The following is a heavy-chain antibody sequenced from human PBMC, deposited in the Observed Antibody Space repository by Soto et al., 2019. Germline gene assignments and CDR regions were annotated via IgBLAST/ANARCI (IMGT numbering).Heavy chain of an antibody. Sequence: PGGLQRLSCAASGFTFISYAMSWVRQAPGKGLEWVSAISGSGGSTYYADSVKGRFTISRDNSKNTLYLQMNSLRAEDTAVYYCAKGSKTRFYYFDYWGQGTLVTVSS. V-gene: IGHV3-23*01. CDR3: AKGSKTRFYYFDY. CDR1: GFTFISYA. D-gene: IGHD3-10*01. CDR2: ISGSGGST. J-gene: IGHJ4*02.